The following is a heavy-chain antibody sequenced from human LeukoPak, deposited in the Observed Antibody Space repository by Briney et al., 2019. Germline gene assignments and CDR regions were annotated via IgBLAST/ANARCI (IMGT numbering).Heavy chain of an antibody. J-gene: IGHJ6*02. V-gene: IGHV4-61*01. CDR3: ARVRYYDSSGYLYYYYGMDV. CDR2: IYYSGSS. D-gene: IGHD3-22*01. CDR1: GVSVSSGPYY. Sequence: SSETLSLTCSVSGVSVSSGPYYWSWIRQPPGKGLEWIGYIYYSGSSNYSPSLKSRITISLDTSENQFSLKLTSVTAADTAVYYCARVRYYDSSGYLYYYYGMDVWGQGTTVTVSS.